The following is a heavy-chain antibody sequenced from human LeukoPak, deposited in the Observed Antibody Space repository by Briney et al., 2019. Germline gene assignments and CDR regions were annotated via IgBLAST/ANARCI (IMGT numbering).Heavy chain of an antibody. CDR3: AKDHHRYCSGGSCSNFDY. CDR1: GFTFSSYG. J-gene: IGHJ4*02. V-gene: IGHV3-30*02. Sequence: PGGSLRLSCAASGFTFSSYGMHWVRQAPGKGLEWVAFIRYDGSNKYYADSVKGRFTTSRDNSKNTLYLQMNSLRAEDTAVYYCAKDHHRYCSGGSCSNFDYWGQGTLVTVSS. D-gene: IGHD2-15*01. CDR2: IRYDGSNK.